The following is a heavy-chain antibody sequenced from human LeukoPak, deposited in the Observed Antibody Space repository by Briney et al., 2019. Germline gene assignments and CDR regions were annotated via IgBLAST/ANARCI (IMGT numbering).Heavy chain of an antibody. CDR1: GGSISSYY. J-gene: IGHJ6*03. D-gene: IGHD6-13*01. V-gene: IGHV4-59*08. CDR3: ARQGQLVRYYYYYMDV. Sequence: PSETLSLTCTVSGGSISSYYWSWIRQPPGKGLEWIGYIYYSGSTNYNPSLKSRVTISVDTSKNQFSLKLSSVTAADTAVYYCARQGQLVRYYYYYMDVWGEGTTVTVSS. CDR2: IYYSGST.